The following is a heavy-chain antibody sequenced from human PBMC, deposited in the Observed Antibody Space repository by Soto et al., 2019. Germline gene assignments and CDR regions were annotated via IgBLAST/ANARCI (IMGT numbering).Heavy chain of an antibody. D-gene: IGHD1-26*01. Sequence: GGSLRLSCAASGFTFSTYSMNWVRQAPGKGLEWVSYISSSSSTIYHADSVKGRFTISRDNAKNSLYLQMNSLRTEDTALYYCVKDTGGSFGYFGLDVWGQGTTVTVSS. V-gene: IGHV3-48*04. J-gene: IGHJ6*02. CDR1: GFTFSTYS. CDR2: ISSSSSTI. CDR3: VKDTGGSFGYFGLDV.